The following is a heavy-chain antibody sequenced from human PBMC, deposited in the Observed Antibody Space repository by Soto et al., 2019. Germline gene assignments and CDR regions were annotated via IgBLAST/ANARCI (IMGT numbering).Heavy chain of an antibody. CDR1: GFTFSSYA. D-gene: IGHD3-9*01. CDR3: AKVPYYDILTGYNYYYYMDV. J-gene: IGHJ6*03. V-gene: IGHV3-23*01. CDR2: ISGSGGST. Sequence: GGSLRLSCAASGFTFSSYAMSWVRQAPGKGLEWVSAISGSGGSTYYADSVKGRFTISRDNSKNTLYLQMNSLRAEDTAVYYCAKVPYYDILTGYNYYYYMDVWGKGTTVTVSS.